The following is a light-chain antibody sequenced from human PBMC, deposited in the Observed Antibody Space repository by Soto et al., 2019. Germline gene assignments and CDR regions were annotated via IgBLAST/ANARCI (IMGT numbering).Light chain of an antibody. CDR3: QLRNNWPPSIT. CDR1: QSVSSN. CDR2: GTS. J-gene: IGKJ5*01. Sequence: EIVLTQSPGTLSLSPGKRATLSCRASQSVSSNLAWYQQKPGQAPRLLIYGTSNRATGIPDRFSGSGSGTDFTLTISSLEPEDFAVYYCQLRNNWPPSITFGQGTRLEI. V-gene: IGKV3-11*01.